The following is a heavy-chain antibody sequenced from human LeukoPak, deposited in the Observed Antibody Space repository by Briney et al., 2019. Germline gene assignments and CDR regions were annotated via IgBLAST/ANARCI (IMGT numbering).Heavy chain of an antibody. CDR3: ARPGYSSGWLHFDY. V-gene: IGHV1-18*01. J-gene: IGHJ4*02. D-gene: IGHD6-19*01. Sequence: ASVKVSCKASGGTFSSYAISWVRQAPGQGLEWVGWISAYNGKTNYVQKLQGRVTMTTDTSTSTAYMELRSLRSDDTAVYYCARPGYSSGWLHFDYWGQGSLVTVSS. CDR1: GGTFSSYA. CDR2: ISAYNGKT.